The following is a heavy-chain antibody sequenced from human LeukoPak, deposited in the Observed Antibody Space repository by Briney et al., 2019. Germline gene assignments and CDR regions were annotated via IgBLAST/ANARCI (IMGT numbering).Heavy chain of an antibody. Sequence: GGSLRLSCAASGFTFSTYGMNWVRQAPGKGLEWVSGISPSGEITYYTDSAKGRFTISRDNSKHTVSLQMNSLRGEDTAVYYCAKDDAWGRYKDWGQGTLVTVSS. CDR2: ISPSGEIT. D-gene: IGHD3-16*01. CDR3: AKDDAWGRYKD. J-gene: IGHJ1*01. V-gene: IGHV3-23*01. CDR1: GFTFSTYG.